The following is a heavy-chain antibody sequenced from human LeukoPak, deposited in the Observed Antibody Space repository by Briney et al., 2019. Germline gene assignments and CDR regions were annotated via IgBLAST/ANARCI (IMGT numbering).Heavy chain of an antibody. CDR2: IYCSGST. Sequence: PSETLSLTCTVSGGSISSGGYYWSWIRQHPGKGLEWIGYIYCSGSTYYNPSLKSRVTISVDTSKNQSSLKLSSVTAADTAVYYCARGRDDYNYYFDYWGQGTLVTVSS. CDR1: GGSISSGGYY. J-gene: IGHJ4*02. V-gene: IGHV4-31*03. CDR3: ARGRDDYNYYFDY. D-gene: IGHD5-24*01.